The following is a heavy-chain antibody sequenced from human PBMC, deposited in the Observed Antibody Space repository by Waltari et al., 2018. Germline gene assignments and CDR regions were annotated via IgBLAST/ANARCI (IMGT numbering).Heavy chain of an antibody. CDR3: AKGGHSSGFDP. V-gene: IGHV3-30*18. D-gene: IGHD6-13*01. J-gene: IGHJ5*02. CDR1: GFTFSSYG. Sequence: QVQLVESGGGVVQPGRSLRLSCAASGFTFSSYGMHWVRQAPGKGLEWVAVIAYDGSKKYYADSVKGRFTISRDNSKNTLYLQMNSLRAEDTAVYYCAKGGHSSGFDPWVQGTLVTFSS. CDR2: IAYDGSKK.